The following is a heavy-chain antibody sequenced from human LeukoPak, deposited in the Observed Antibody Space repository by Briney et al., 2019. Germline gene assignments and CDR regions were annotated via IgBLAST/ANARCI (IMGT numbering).Heavy chain of an antibody. V-gene: IGHV1-18*01. Sequence: VASVKVSCKASGYTFTSYGISWVRRAPGQGLEWMGWITTYNGNTNYPQKYQGRVTMTTDTSTSTAYMELRSLRSDDTAVYYCARADLINYYDSSGYYSRFDYWGQGTLVTVPS. D-gene: IGHD3-22*01. CDR2: ITTYNGNT. CDR3: ARADLINYYDSSGYYSRFDY. J-gene: IGHJ4*02. CDR1: GYTFTSYG.